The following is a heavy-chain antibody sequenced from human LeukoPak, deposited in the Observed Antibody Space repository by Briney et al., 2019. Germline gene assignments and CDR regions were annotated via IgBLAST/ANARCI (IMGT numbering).Heavy chain of an antibody. V-gene: IGHV3-74*01. J-gene: IGHJ6*03. CDR3: ARVARGDYYYYYMDV. Sequence: GGSLRLSCAASGFTFTKYWMHWVRQAPGKGLVWVSRINSDGSSTSYADSVQGRFTISRDNAKNTLYLQMNSLRAEDTALYYCARVARGDYYYYYMDVWGKGTTVTVSS. CDR2: INSDGSST. CDR1: GFTFTKYW. D-gene: IGHD3-10*01.